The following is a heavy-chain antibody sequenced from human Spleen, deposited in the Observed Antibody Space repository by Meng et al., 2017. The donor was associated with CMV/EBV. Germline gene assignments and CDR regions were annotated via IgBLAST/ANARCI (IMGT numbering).Heavy chain of an antibody. CDR1: GYTFTDHY. CDR2: IYPNSGGT. Sequence: ASVKGSCKASGYTFTDHYFHWVRQAPGQGLEWMGWIYPNSGGTHYAQKFQGRLTVTTDTSISTGYMELSSLGSDDTAVYYCARDNDWGPDYWGPGTLVTVSS. V-gene: IGHV1-2*02. J-gene: IGHJ4*02. CDR3: ARDNDWGPDY. D-gene: IGHD3-9*01.